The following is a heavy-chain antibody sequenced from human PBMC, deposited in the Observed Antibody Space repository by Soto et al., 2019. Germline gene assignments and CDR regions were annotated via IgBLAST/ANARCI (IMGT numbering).Heavy chain of an antibody. D-gene: IGHD6-25*01. V-gene: IGHV5-51*01. CDR1: GYSFTSYW. Sequence: GESLKISCKGSGYSFTSYWLGWVRQMPGKGLEWTGIIYPGDSDTRYSPSFQGQVTISADKSISTAYLQWSSLKASDTAMYYCARRSEFYYYYYGMDVWGQGTTVTVS. J-gene: IGHJ6*02. CDR3: ARRSEFYYYYYGMDV. CDR2: IYPGDSDT.